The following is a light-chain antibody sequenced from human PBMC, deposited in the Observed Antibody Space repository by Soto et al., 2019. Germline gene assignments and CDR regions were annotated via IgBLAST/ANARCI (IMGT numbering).Light chain of an antibody. CDR1: QSISSW. J-gene: IGKJ1*01. CDR2: DAS. V-gene: IGKV1-5*01. Sequence: DIQMTQSPSTPSASVADRVTITCRASQSISSWLAWYQQKPGKAPKLLIYDASSLESGVPSRFSGSGSGTEFTLTISSLKPDDFATYYCQQYQSYSRTFGQGTKVDIK. CDR3: QQYQSYSRT.